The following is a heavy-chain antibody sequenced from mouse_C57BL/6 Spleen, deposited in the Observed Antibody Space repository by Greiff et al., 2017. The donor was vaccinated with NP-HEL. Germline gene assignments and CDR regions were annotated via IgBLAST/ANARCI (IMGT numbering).Heavy chain of an antibody. V-gene: IGHV5-4*01. Sequence: EVMLVESGGGLVKPGGSLKLSCAASGFTFSSYAMSWVRQTPEKRLEWVATISAGGSYTYYPDNVKGRFTISRDNAKNNLYQQMSHLKSEDTAMYYCARDTYDGYYKYFDVWGTGTTVTVSS. J-gene: IGHJ1*03. D-gene: IGHD2-3*01. CDR2: ISAGGSYT. CDR3: ARDTYDGYYKYFDV. CDR1: GFTFSSYA.